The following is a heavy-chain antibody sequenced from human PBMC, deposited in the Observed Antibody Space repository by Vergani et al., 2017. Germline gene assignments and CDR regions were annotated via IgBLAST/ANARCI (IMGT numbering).Heavy chain of an antibody. J-gene: IGHJ4*02. Sequence: QVQLVQSGAEMKKPGASVKVSCKASGYTFTAYGISWVRQAPGQGLEWLGWITAYNGDPKYTRRLQDRITLTTDPSTATVYLELRSLRSDDTAVYYCARGWVSGWYGELGYWGQGTLVTVSS. D-gene: IGHD6-19*01. V-gene: IGHV1-18*01. CDR2: ITAYNGDP. CDR3: ARGWVSGWYGELGY. CDR1: GYTFTAYG.